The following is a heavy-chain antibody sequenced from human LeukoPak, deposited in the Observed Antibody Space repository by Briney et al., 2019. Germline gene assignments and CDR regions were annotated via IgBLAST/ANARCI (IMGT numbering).Heavy chain of an antibody. CDR1: GFTFSNAR. CDR3: TTIRGYCGGDCYGY. J-gene: IGHJ4*02. V-gene: IGHV3-15*01. Sequence: GGSLRLSCAASGFTFSNARMSWVRQAPGKGLEWVGRIKSKIDGGTTDFAAPVKGRFTISRDDSKNTLYLQMNSLETEDTAVYYCTTIRGYCGGDCYGYWGQGTLVTVSS. D-gene: IGHD2-21*01. CDR2: IKSKIDGGTT.